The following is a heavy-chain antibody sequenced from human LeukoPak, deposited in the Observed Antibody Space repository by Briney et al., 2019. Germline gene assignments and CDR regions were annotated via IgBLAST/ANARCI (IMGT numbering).Heavy chain of an antibody. J-gene: IGHJ4*02. V-gene: IGHV1-69*01. Sequence: SVKVPCKASGGTFSSYAMSWVRQAPGQGLEWMGVIIPIFGTANYAQKFQGRVTITADESTSTAYMELSSLRSEDTAVYYCARGIVVVPPSPYYFDYWGQGTLVTVSS. CDR2: IIPIFGTA. CDR1: GGTFSSYA. CDR3: ARGIVVVPPSPYYFDY. D-gene: IGHD2-2*01.